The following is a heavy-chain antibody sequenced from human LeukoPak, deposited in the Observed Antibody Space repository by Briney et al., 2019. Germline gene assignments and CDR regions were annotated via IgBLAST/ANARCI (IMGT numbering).Heavy chain of an antibody. J-gene: IGHJ4*02. V-gene: IGHV3-11*01. Sequence: GGSLRLSCAASGFTFSDYYMSWIRQAPGKGLEWVSYISSGGITIYYADSVKGRFTISRDNAKNSLYLQMNSLRAEDTAVYYCARDGRLVSLDYWGQGTLVTVSS. CDR1: GFTFSDYY. CDR2: ISSGGITI. CDR3: ARDGRLVSLDY. D-gene: IGHD6-19*01.